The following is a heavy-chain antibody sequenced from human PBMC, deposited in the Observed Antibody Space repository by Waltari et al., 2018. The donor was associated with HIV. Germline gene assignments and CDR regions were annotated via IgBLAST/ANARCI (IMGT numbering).Heavy chain of an antibody. CDR2: INPKSGGA. CDR1: GYTFSGYY. V-gene: IGHV1-2*06. D-gene: IGHD2-15*01. CDR3: ARDRGAAILLNEY. Sequence: VQLVQSGAEVKKPGASVKVSCKASGYTFSGYYIHWVRQAPGQGLEWMGRINPKSGGANYAQKFQSRVTMTRDTSISTAYMDLTRLRSDDTAVYCARDRGAAILLNEYWGQGTLVTVSS. J-gene: IGHJ4*02.